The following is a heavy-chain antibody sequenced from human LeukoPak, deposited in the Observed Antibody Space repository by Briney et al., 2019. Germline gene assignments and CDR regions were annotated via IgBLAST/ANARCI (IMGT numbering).Heavy chain of an antibody. V-gene: IGHV3-9*03. CDR1: GFTFDDYA. D-gene: IGHD3-10*01. Sequence: GRSLRLSCAASGFTFDDYAMHWVRQAPGKGLEWASGISWNSGSIGYADSVKGRFTISRDNAKNSLYLQMNSLRAEDMALYYCAKGYYYGSGSNLFDYWGQGTLVTVSS. J-gene: IGHJ4*02. CDR3: AKGYYYGSGSNLFDY. CDR2: ISWNSGSI.